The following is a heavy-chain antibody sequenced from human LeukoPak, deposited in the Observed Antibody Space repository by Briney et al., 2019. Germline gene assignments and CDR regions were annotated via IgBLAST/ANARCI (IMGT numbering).Heavy chain of an antibody. Sequence: GASVKVSCKASGYTFTNYAIHWVRQAPGQRLEWMGWINSCNGNTKYSQELQGRVAINRDTSATTAYMELSSLRSDDTALYYCAREWLSSGDSHYSHWGQGTLVTVSS. V-gene: IGHV1-3*01. CDR2: INSCNGNT. CDR1: GYTFTNYA. J-gene: IGHJ4*02. D-gene: IGHD2-15*01. CDR3: AREWLSSGDSHYSH.